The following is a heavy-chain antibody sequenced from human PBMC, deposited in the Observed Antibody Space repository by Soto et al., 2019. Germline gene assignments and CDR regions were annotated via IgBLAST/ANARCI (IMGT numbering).Heavy chain of an antibody. CDR3: ARGPVPAAINWFDP. CDR1: GYTFTSYA. Sequence: GASVKVSCKASGYTFTSYAMHWVRQAPGQRLEWMGWINAGNGNTKYSQKFQGRVTITRDTSASTAYMELSSLRSEDAAVYYCARGPVPAAINWFDPWGQGTLVTVS. V-gene: IGHV1-3*01. D-gene: IGHD2-2*01. J-gene: IGHJ5*02. CDR2: INAGNGNT.